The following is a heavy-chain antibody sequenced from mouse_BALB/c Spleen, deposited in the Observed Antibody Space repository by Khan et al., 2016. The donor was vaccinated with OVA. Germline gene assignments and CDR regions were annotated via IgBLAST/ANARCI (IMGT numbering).Heavy chain of an antibody. J-gene: IGHJ3*01. CDR3: TRELRLGGFAY. Sequence: VKLEESGPGLVAPSQSLSITCTVSGFSLTGYGVNWVRQPPGKGLEWLGMIWGDGSTDYNSALKSRLSISKDNSKSQVFLKMNSLQTDDTARYFCTRELRLGGFAYWGLGTLVTVSA. CDR1: GFSLTGYG. D-gene: IGHD1-2*01. V-gene: IGHV2-6-7*01. CDR2: IWGDGST.